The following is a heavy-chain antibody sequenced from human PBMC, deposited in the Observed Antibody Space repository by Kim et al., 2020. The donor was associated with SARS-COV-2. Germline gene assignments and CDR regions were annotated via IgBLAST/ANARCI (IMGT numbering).Heavy chain of an antibody. CDR3: ARNTLGGSSPVGYYYYYGMDV. Sequence: GGSLRLSCAASGFTFSSYWMSWVRQAPGKGLEWVANIKQDGSEKYYVDSVKGRFTISRDNAKNSLYLQMNSLRAEDTAVYYCARNTLGGSSPVGYYYYYGMDVWAKGPRSPSP. CDR2: IKQDGSEK. CDR1: GFTFSSYW. J-gene: IGHJ6*02. V-gene: IGHV3-7*01. D-gene: IGHD1-26*01.